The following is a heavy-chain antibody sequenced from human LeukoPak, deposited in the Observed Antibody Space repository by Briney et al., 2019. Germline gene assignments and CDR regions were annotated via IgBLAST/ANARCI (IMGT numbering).Heavy chain of an antibody. CDR2: INHSGSA. CDR1: GGSFSGFY. CDR3: ARKVTTGQGFDY. D-gene: IGHD4-11*01. V-gene: IGHV4-34*01. J-gene: IGHJ4*02. Sequence: PSETLSLTCAVYGGSFSGFYWSWVRQPPGKGLGWIGEINHSGSANYNPSLKSRVTISVDTSKNQSSLRLSSVTAADTAVYYCARKVTTGQGFDYWGQGTLVTVSS.